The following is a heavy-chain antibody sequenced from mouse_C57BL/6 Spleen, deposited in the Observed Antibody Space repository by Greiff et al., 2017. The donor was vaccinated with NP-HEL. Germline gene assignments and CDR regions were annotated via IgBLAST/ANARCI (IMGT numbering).Heavy chain of an antibody. CDR3: AREAGSRAMDY. Sequence: VQLQQPGAELVKPGASVKLSCKASGYTFTSYWMHWVKQRPGRGLEWIGRIDPNRGGTKYNEKFKSKATLTVDKPSSTAYMQLSSLTSEDSAVDYCAREAGSRAMDYWGQGTSVTVSS. V-gene: IGHV1-72*01. J-gene: IGHJ4*01. CDR1: GYTFTSYW. CDR2: IDPNRGGT.